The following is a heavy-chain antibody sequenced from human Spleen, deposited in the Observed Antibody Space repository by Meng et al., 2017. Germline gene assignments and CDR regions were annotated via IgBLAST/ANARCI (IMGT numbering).Heavy chain of an antibody. CDR2: ISAYNGNR. CDR1: GFTFASHS. D-gene: IGHD3-3*01. CDR3: ASAYDFWSGNYVN. J-gene: IGHJ4*02. Sequence: ASVKVSCKASGFTFASHSIIWVRQAPGQGLEWVGWISAYNGNRNYAQKVQGRVTLTTDTSTSTAYMELGSLRSGDTAVYYCASAYDFWSGNYVNWGQGTLVTVSS. V-gene: IGHV1-18*01.